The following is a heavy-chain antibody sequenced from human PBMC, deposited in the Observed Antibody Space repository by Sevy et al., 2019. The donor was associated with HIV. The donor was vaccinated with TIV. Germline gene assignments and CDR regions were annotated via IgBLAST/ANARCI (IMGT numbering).Heavy chain of an antibody. V-gene: IGHV3-23*01. Sequence: GGSLRLSCAASGFTVTFNSMSWVRQAPGKGLEWVSAISGSGGSTYYADSVKGRFTISRDNSKNTLYLQMNSLRAEDTAVYYCAKVQTYYYDSSGYLVDYWGQGTLVTVSS. CDR3: AKVQTYYYDSSGYLVDY. J-gene: IGHJ4*02. CDR1: GFTVTFNS. CDR2: ISGSGGST. D-gene: IGHD3-22*01.